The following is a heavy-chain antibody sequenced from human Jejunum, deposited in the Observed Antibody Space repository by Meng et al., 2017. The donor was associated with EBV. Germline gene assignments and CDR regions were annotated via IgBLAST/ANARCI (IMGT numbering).Heavy chain of an antibody. CDR3: ARHYTGSFPFAY. Sequence: QVQLQESGPGLVKPSGXLSRTGXLSGGYISGYYWSWIRQAPGKGLEWIGYIHHSGSTKYDHYNPSLESRVTISVDTSKNQFSLKLSSVTAADTAVYYCARHYTGSFPFAYGGQGTLVTVSA. J-gene: IGHJ4*02. CDR1: GGYISGYY. V-gene: IGHV4-59*01. D-gene: IGHD1-26*01. CDR2: IHHSGST.